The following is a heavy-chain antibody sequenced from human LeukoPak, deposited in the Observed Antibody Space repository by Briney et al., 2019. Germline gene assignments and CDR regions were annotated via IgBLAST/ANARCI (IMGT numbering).Heavy chain of an antibody. D-gene: IGHD6-19*01. Sequence: SGTLSLTCVVSGGSISSNNWWSWVRQSPGKGLEWIGEISHSGSTNYNPSLKSRVTISVDTSKNQFSLKLSSVTAADTAVYYCAREYRSGVDYWGQGTLVTVSS. CDR2: ISHSGST. V-gene: IGHV4-4*02. CDR1: GGSISSNNW. CDR3: AREYRSGVDY. J-gene: IGHJ4*02.